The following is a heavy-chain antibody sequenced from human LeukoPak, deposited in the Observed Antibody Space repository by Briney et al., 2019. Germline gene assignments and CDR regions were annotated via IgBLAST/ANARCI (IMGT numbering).Heavy chain of an antibody. CDR3: ARAWRGSYVFDY. Sequence: PGGSLRISCAASGFTFSAYSMNWVRQAPGKGLEWVSCISSSSSYIYYADSVKGRFTISRDNPQNSLYLQMSSLRAEDTAVYYCARAWRGSYVFDYWGQGTLVTVSS. D-gene: IGHD3-3*01. V-gene: IGHV3-21*01. CDR2: ISSSSSYI. J-gene: IGHJ4*02. CDR1: GFTFSAYS.